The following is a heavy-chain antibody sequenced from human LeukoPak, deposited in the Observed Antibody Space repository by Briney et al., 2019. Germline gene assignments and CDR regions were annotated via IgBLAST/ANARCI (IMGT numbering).Heavy chain of an antibody. D-gene: IGHD3-10*01. V-gene: IGHV1-2*02. CDR1: GYTFTSYA. J-gene: IGHJ5*02. CDR3: AREDGRFGELYYNWFDP. Sequence: GASVKVSCKASGYTFTSYAMHWVRQAPGQGLEWMGWINPNSGGANYAQKFQGRVTMTRDTSISTAYMELSRLRSDDTAVYYCAREDGRFGELYYNWFDPWGQGTLVTVSS. CDR2: INPNSGGA.